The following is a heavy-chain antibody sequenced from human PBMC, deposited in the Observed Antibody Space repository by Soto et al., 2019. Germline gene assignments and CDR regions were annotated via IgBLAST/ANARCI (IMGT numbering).Heavy chain of an antibody. Sequence: PSETLSLTCSVSGGSINSSSNYWGWIRQTPGRGLEWIGSVYNSGFTHYTPSLKSRVTISVDTPKNQFSLKLTSVSAADTAVYYCARHGIVAGVGRSAFDVWGQGTLVTVSS. CDR3: ARHGIVAGVGRSAFDV. CDR2: VYNSGFT. J-gene: IGHJ3*01. CDR1: GGSINSSSNY. D-gene: IGHD6-19*01. V-gene: IGHV4-39*01.